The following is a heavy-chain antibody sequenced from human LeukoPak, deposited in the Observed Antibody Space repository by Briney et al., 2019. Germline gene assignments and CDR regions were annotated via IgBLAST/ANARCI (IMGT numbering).Heavy chain of an antibody. Sequence: ASVKVSCKASGYTFTSYDINWVRQATGQGLEWMGRMNPNSGNTGYAQKFQGRVTMTRNTSISTAYMELSSLRSEDTAVYYCARGQIPSRVYAISGWFDPWGQGTLVTVSS. CDR3: ARGQIPSRVYAISGWFDP. D-gene: IGHD2-8*01. V-gene: IGHV1-8*01. J-gene: IGHJ5*02. CDR1: GYTFTSYD. CDR2: MNPNSGNT.